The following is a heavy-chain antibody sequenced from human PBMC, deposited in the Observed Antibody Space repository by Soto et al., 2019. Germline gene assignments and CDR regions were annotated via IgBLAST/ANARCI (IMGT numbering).Heavy chain of an antibody. CDR3: AAGGIVGATTADY. D-gene: IGHD1-26*01. Sequence: QVQLQESGPGLVKPSDTLSLTCAVSGYSISSSNWWGWIRQPPGKGLEWIGYIYYSGSTYYNPSLKGRVTMSVDTSKNQFSLKLSSVTAVDTAVYYCAAGGIVGATTADYWGQGTLVTVSS. J-gene: IGHJ4*02. CDR1: GYSISSSNW. CDR2: IYYSGST. V-gene: IGHV4-28*01.